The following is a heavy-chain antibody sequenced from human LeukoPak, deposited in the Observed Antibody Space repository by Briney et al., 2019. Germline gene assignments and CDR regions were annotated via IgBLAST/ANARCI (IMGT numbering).Heavy chain of an antibody. V-gene: IGHV3-23*01. CDR3: ARDKMIAAADY. Sequence: GGSLRLSCAASGFTFSSYGMSWVRPAPGKGLEWVSAISGSGGSTYYADSVKGRFTISRDNSKNSLYLQMNSLRAEDTAVYYCARDKMIAAADYWGQGTLVTVSS. CDR2: ISGSGGST. CDR1: GFTFSSYG. D-gene: IGHD6-13*01. J-gene: IGHJ4*02.